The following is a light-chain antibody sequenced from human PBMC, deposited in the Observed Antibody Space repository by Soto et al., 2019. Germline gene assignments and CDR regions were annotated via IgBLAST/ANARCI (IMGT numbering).Light chain of an antibody. Sequence: DIQMTQSPSNLSASVGDRVTITCRASQSIVGWLAWYQQKPGKAPKLLIYKPSTLESGVPSRFSGSASGTKFTLTISSLQPDDFAIYYCQQYNGYGSWTFGQGTKVEI. CDR1: QSIVGW. CDR2: KPS. V-gene: IGKV1-5*03. J-gene: IGKJ1*01. CDR3: QQYNGYGSWT.